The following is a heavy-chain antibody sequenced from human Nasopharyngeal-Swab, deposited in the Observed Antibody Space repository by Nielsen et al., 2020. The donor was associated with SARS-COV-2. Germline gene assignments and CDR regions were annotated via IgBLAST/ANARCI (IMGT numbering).Heavy chain of an antibody. Sequence: GESLNISCAASGFTFSDYYMSWIRQAPGKGLEWVSYISSSGSTIYYADSEKGRFTISRDNAKNSLYLQMNSLRAEDTAVYYCARDLVAAAGHYYYYGMDVWGQGTTVTVSS. CDR2: ISSSGSTI. V-gene: IGHV3-11*01. CDR1: GFTFSDYY. D-gene: IGHD6-13*01. CDR3: ARDLVAAAGHYYYYGMDV. J-gene: IGHJ6*02.